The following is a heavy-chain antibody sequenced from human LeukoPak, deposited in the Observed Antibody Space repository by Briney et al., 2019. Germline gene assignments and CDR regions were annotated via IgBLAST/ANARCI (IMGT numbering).Heavy chain of an antibody. D-gene: IGHD6-6*01. CDR2: ISSSSSTI. V-gene: IGHV3-48*01. CDR1: RFTFSSNY. CDR3: ARKSSRSGGPNQYYFYYGMDV. J-gene: IGHJ6*02. Sequence: GGSLRLSCAASRFTFSSNYMSWVRQAPGKGLEWVSYISSSSSTIYYADSVKGRFTISGDNAKNSLYLQMNSLRAEDTAVYYCARKSSRSGGPNQYYFYYGMDVWGQGITVTVSS.